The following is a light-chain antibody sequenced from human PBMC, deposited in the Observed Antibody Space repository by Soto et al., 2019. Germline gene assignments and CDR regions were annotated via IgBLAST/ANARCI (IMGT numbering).Light chain of an antibody. CDR3: QQYSTYLWT. J-gene: IGKJ1*01. V-gene: IGKV1-5*03. Sequence: DIQMTQSPSTLSASVGDRVTITCRASQSIRTWLAWYQQKPGTAPRLLMYQASSLKSGVPSRFSGSGSETEFTLTITSLQPDDTATYFGQQYSTYLWTFGQGTKVDIK. CDR1: QSIRTW. CDR2: QAS.